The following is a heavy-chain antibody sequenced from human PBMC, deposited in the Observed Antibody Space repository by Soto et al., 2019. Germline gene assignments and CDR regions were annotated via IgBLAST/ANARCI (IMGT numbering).Heavy chain of an antibody. D-gene: IGHD1-26*01. CDR3: ARDIGRIDY. V-gene: IGHV1-3*01. J-gene: IGHJ4*02. Sequence: GASVKVSCKASGYTFTSYAMHWVRQAPGQRLEWMGRINAGNANTKYSQKFQGRVTITRDTSASTAYMELSSLTSEDTAVYYCARDIGRIDYWGQGTLVTVSS. CDR1: GYTFTSYA. CDR2: INAGNANT.